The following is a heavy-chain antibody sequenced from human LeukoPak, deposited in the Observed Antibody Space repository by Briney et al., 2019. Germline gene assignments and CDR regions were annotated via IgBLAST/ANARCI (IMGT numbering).Heavy chain of an antibody. V-gene: IGHV3-7*01. CDR3: ARDKIMGASLFDY. J-gene: IGHJ4*02. D-gene: IGHD3-16*01. CDR2: IKQDGSEK. Sequence: PGGSLRLSCAASGFTFSSYEMNWARQAPGKELEWVANIKQDGSEKYYVDSVKGRFTISRDNAKNSLYLQMNSLRAEDTAAYYCARDKIMGASLFDYWGQGSLVTVSS. CDR1: GFTFSSYE.